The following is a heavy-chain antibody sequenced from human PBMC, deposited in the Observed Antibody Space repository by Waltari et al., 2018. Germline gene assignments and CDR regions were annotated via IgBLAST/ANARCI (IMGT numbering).Heavy chain of an antibody. D-gene: IGHD3-3*01. J-gene: IGHJ4*02. Sequence: EVQLVESGGGLVQPGGSLRLSCAASGFTFSSYWMSWVSQAPGKGLELVANIKQDGSEKYYVDSVKGRFTISRDNAKNSLYLQMNSLRAEDTAVYYCARDPTIFGVVIRGGGYWGQGTLVTVSS. V-gene: IGHV3-7*01. CDR2: IKQDGSEK. CDR1: GFTFSSYW. CDR3: ARDPTIFGVVIRGGGY.